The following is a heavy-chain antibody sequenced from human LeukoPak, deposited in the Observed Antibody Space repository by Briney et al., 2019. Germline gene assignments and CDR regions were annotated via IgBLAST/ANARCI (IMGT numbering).Heavy chain of an antibody. V-gene: IGHV3-21*01. D-gene: IGHD2-2*01. CDR3: ARDLGCSSTSCYYYYYYGMDV. CDR2: IFSRSESI. CDR1: GFTFGAYT. Sequence: GGSLRLSCAASGFTFGAYTINWVRQAPGKGLEWVSCIFSRSESILYADSVKGRFTISRDNAKNSLYLQMDSLRAEDTAVYYCARDLGCSSTSCYYYYYYGMDVWGQGTTVTVSS. J-gene: IGHJ6*02.